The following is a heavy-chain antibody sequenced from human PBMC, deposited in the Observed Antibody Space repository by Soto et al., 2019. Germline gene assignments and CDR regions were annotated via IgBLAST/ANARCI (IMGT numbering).Heavy chain of an antibody. Sequence: PSETLSLTCTVSGGSISSGDYSWSWIRQPPGKGLEWVGYIYYSGSTYYNPSLKSRVTISVDTSKNQFSLKLSSVTAADTAVYYCASLPHCSGGSCYWFDPWGQGTLVTVSS. CDR3: ASLPHCSGGSCYWFDP. CDR2: IYYSGST. J-gene: IGHJ5*02. V-gene: IGHV4-30-4*01. CDR1: GGSISSGDYS. D-gene: IGHD2-15*01.